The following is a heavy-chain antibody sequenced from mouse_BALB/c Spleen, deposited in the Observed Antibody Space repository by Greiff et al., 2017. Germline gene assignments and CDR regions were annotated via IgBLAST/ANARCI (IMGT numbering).Heavy chain of an antibody. CDR3: ARVDGYYGRWYFDV. J-gene: IGHJ1*01. V-gene: IGHV3-6*02. Sequence: EVQLQESGPGLVKPSQSLSLTCSVTGYSITSGYYWNWIRQFPGNKLEWMGYISYDGSNNYNPSLKNRISITRDTSKNQFFLKLNSVTTEDTATYYCARVDGYYGRWYFDVWGAGTTVTVSS. CDR1: GYSITSGYY. D-gene: IGHD2-3*01. CDR2: ISYDGSN.